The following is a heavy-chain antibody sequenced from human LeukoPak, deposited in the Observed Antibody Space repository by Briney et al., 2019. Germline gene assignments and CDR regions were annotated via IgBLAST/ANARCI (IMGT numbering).Heavy chain of an antibody. Sequence: SETLSLTCTVSGGSISSYYWSWIRQPPGKGLEWIGYIYYSGSTNYNPSLKSRVTISVDTSKNQFSLKLSSVTAADTAVYYCASGRGIVGATTDYYFDYWGQGTLVTVSS. CDR1: GGSISSYY. D-gene: IGHD1-26*01. V-gene: IGHV4-59*01. CDR3: ASGRGIVGATTDYYFDY. J-gene: IGHJ4*02. CDR2: IYYSGST.